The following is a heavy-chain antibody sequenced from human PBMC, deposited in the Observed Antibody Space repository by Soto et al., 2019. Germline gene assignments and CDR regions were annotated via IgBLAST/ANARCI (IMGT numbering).Heavy chain of an antibody. CDR1: GFTFGDYA. CDR2: IRSKAYGGTT. CDR3: TRNLVYCSSTSCYRGYYYYGMDV. D-gene: IGHD2-2*02. Sequence: PGGSLRLSCTASGFTFGDYAMSWVRQAPGKGLEWVGFIRSKAYGGTTEYAASVKGRFTISRDDSKSIAYLQMNSLKTEDTAVYYCTRNLVYCSSTSCYRGYYYYGMDVWGQGTTVNVSS. J-gene: IGHJ6*02. V-gene: IGHV3-49*04.